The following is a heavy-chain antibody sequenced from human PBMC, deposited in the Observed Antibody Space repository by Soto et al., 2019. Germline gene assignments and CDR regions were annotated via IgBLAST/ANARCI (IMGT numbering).Heavy chain of an antibody. CDR1: GVSIGSNIYY. V-gene: IGHV4-39*01. D-gene: IGHD5-18*01. CDR2: VFYSGTT. J-gene: IGHJ5*02. CDR3: ARHVSAPYTYVAGANWFDP. Sequence: SETLSLTCTVSGVSIGSNIYYWGWIRQPPGKGLEWIGTVFYSGTTYHNPSLKSRVTISIDRSKNQFSLKMSSVTAADTAVYYCARHVSAPYTYVAGANWFDPWGQGALVTVSS.